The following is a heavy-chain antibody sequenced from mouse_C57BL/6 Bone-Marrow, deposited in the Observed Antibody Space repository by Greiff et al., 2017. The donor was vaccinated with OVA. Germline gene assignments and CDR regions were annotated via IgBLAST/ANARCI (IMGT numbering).Heavy chain of an antibody. Sequence: QVQLQQPGAELVKPGASVKLSCKASGYTFTSYWITWVKQRPGQGLEWIGDIYPGSGSTNYNEKFKSKATLTVDTSSITSYMQLSSLTSEDSAVYYFARGDYDWFAYWGQGTLVTVSA. CDR2: IYPGSGST. CDR3: ARGDYDWFAY. D-gene: IGHD2-4*01. CDR1: GYTFTSYW. V-gene: IGHV1-55*01. J-gene: IGHJ3*01.